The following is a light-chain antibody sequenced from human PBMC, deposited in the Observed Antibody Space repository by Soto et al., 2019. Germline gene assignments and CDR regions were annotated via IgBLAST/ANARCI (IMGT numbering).Light chain of an antibody. V-gene: IGLV2-14*01. CDR2: DVS. CDR3: SSYTSSSTYV. Sequence: ALTQPASVSGSPGQSITISCTGTSSDVGGYNYVSWYQQHPGKAPKLMIYDVSNRPSGVSNRFSGSKSGNTASLTISGIQAEDEADYYCSSYTSSSTYVFGTGTKLTVL. CDR1: SSDVGGYNY. J-gene: IGLJ1*01.